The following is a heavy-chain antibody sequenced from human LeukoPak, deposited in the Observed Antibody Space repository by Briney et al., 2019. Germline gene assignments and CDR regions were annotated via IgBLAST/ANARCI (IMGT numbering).Heavy chain of an antibody. J-gene: IGHJ4*02. V-gene: IGHV4-34*01. CDR1: GGSFSDYY. Sequence: SETLSLTCAVYGGSFSDYYWSWIRQPPGKGLEWIGEINHSGSTNSNPSLKSRVTISIDTSKTQFSLKLNSVTAADTAVYYCARGITMIVVVPLYYFDYWGQGTLVTVSS. D-gene: IGHD3-22*01. CDR2: INHSGST. CDR3: ARGITMIVVVPLYYFDY.